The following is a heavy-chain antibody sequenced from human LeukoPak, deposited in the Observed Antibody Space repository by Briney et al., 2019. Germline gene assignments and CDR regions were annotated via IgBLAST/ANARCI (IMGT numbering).Heavy chain of an antibody. CDR1: GGSFSGYY. Sequence: SETLSLTCAVYGGSFSGYYWSWIRQPPGKGLEWIGEINHSGSTNYNPSLKSRVTISVDTSKNQFSLKLNSVTATDTAVYYCARHSGSYYDNYDYWGQGTLVTVSS. CDR2: INHSGST. D-gene: IGHD1-26*01. J-gene: IGHJ4*02. CDR3: ARHSGSYYDNYDY. V-gene: IGHV4-34*01.